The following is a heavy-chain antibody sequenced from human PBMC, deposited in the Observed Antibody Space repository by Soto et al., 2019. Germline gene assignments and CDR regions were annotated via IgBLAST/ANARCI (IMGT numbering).Heavy chain of an antibody. Sequence: SETLSLTCAISGDGVSRDAGSWNWIRQSPSRGLEWLGRTYCRPNCLYDDGPLVRGRIVINADTGQNHVSLHLNSVTPEDTAVYDCARGHLWNLIFNSWGQEALVTAPQ. CDR1: GDGVSRDAGS. D-gene: IGHD1-7*01. V-gene: IGHV6-1*01. CDR3: ARGHLWNLIFNS. J-gene: IGHJ4*02. CDR2: TYCRPNCLY.